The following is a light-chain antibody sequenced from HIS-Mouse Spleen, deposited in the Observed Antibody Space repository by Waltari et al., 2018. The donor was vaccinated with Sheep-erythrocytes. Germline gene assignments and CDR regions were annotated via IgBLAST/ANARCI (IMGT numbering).Light chain of an antibody. V-gene: IGLV2-11*01. CDR2: DVS. CDR3: CSYAGSYNHV. J-gene: IGLJ1*01. CDR1: SSHVGVYNS. Sequence: QSALTQPRSVSGSPGQSVPISCTGTSSHVGVYNSVSWYQQHPGKAPKLMIYDVSKRPSGVPDRFSGSKSGNTASLTISGLQAEDEADYYCCSYAGSYNHVFATGTKVTVL.